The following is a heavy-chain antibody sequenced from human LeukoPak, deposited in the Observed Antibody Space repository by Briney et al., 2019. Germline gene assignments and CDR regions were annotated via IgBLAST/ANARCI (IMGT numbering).Heavy chain of an antibody. Sequence: GGSLRLSCAASGFTFSSYSMNWVRQAPGKGLEWVSYISSSSSTIYYADSVKGRFTISRDNAKNSLYLQMNSLRAEDTAVYYCAKLTRVSSGSTRGYFDYWGQGTLVTVSS. J-gene: IGHJ4*02. D-gene: IGHD3-22*01. CDR1: GFTFSSYS. CDR3: AKLTRVSSGSTRGYFDY. V-gene: IGHV3-48*01. CDR2: ISSSSSTI.